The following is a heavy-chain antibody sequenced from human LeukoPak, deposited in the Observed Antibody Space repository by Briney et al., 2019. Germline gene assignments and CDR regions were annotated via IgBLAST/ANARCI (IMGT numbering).Heavy chain of an antibody. CDR3: ARDGGIGPPFDY. J-gene: IGHJ4*02. D-gene: IGHD2-15*01. Sequence: GGSLRLSCAASGFTFSSYSMNWVRQAPGKGLEWVSSISSSSSYIYYADSVKGRFTISRDNAKNSLYLQMNSLRAEDTAVYYCARDGGIGPPFDYWGQGTLVTVSS. V-gene: IGHV3-21*01. CDR2: ISSSSSYI. CDR1: GFTFSSYS.